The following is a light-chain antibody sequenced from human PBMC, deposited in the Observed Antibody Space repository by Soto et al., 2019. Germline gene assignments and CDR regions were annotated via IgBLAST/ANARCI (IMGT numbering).Light chain of an antibody. CDR3: QQRSSWPPPT. CDR1: ESVGNY. Sequence: IVLTQSPATLSLSPGERANLSCRASESVGNYLAWYQEKPGQAPRLLIYDASNRATGIPPRFSGSRSGTDFTLTISSLEPEDFAVYYCQQRSSWPPPTFGGGTQVK. J-gene: IGKJ4*01. CDR2: DAS. V-gene: IGKV3-11*01.